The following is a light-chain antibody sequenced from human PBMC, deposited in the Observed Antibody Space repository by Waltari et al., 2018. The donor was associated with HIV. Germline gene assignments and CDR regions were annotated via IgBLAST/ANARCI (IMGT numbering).Light chain of an antibody. CDR1: SGSIATNY. V-gene: IGLV6-57*01. Sequence: NFILTQPHSVSESPGKTVTIPCTRSSGSIATNYVQWYQLRPGTSPTTVIYEDNQRPSGVPDRFSGSIDSSSNSASLTISGLKTEDEADYDCQSYDNTDVVFGGGTKLTVL. CDR2: EDN. J-gene: IGLJ2*01. CDR3: QSYDNTDVV.